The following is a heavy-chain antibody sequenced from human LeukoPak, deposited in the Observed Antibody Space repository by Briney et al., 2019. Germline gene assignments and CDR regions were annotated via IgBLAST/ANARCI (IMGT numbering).Heavy chain of an antibody. CDR2: IVPGGGST. Sequence: GASVKVSCKASGHTFISNYIHWVRQAPGQGLEWMGLIVPGGGSTFYAHKFQGRVSMTSDTSTSTAYMELGSLGSEDTAVYYCEYDDGGAFNVWGQGTMLTVSA. J-gene: IGHJ3*01. D-gene: IGHD1-1*01. CDR1: GHTFISNY. CDR3: EYDDGGAFNV. V-gene: IGHV1-46*01.